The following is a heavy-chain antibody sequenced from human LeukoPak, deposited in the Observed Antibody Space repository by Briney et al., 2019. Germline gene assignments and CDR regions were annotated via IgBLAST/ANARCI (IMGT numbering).Heavy chain of an antibody. CDR2: ISGSGGST. Sequence: GGSLRLSCAASGFTFNTYAMSWVRQAPGKGLEWVSAISGSGGSTYYADSVKGRFTISRDNSKNTLYLQMNSLRAEDTAVYYCAKGRDGYSYGLFDYWGQGTLVTVSS. V-gene: IGHV3-23*01. CDR3: AKGRDGYSYGLFDY. D-gene: IGHD5-18*01. CDR1: GFTFNTYA. J-gene: IGHJ4*02.